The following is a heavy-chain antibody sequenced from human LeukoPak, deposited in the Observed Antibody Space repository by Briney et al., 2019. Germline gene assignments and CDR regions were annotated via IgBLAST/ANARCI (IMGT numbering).Heavy chain of an antibody. CDR1: GGSISSGGYS. V-gene: IGHV4-30-2*01. D-gene: IGHD3-10*01. J-gene: IGHJ4*02. CDR3: ARFYASGSSFDY. CDR2: IFHSGST. Sequence: SQTLSLTCAVSGGSISSGGYSWSWIRQPPGEGLEWIGYIFHSGSTYYNPSLKSRVTISVDRSKNQFSLKLSSVTAADTGVHYCARFYASGSSFDYWGQGTLVTVSS.